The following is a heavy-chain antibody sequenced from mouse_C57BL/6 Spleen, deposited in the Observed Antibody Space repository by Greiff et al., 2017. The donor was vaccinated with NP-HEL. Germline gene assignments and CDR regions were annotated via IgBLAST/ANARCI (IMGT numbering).Heavy chain of an antibody. V-gene: IGHV1-81*01. CDR2: IYPRSGNT. D-gene: IGHD2-2*01. CDR1: GYTFTSYG. CDR3: ARSENGYGYFDY. Sequence: VQLKQSGAELARPGASVKLSCKASGYTFTSYGISWVKQRTGQGLEWIGEIYPRSGNTYYNEKFKGKATLTADKSSSTAYMELRSLTSEDSAVYFCARSENGYGYFDYWGQGTTLTVSS. J-gene: IGHJ2*01.